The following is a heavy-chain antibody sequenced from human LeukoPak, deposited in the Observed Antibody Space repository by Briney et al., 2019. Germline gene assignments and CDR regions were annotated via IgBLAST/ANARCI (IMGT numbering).Heavy chain of an antibody. D-gene: IGHD2-15*01. CDR2: IYTSGST. CDR1: GGSISSGNY. Sequence: SQTLSLTCTVSGGSISSGNYWRWIRQPAGKGLEWIGRIYTSGSTNYNPSLKSRVAMSIDTSKNQFSLKLRSVTAADTAVYYCARDFRGRYCSGGRCYSEANYWGQGTLVTVSS. CDR3: ARDFRGRYCSGGRCYSEANY. V-gene: IGHV4-61*02. J-gene: IGHJ4*02.